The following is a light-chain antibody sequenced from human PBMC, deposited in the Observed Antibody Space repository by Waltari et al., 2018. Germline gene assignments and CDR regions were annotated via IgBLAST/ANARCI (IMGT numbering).Light chain of an antibody. CDR2: SSD. J-gene: IGLJ1*01. Sequence: QSVLTQPPSTSGTPGQRVIISCSGSSSNIGGNVVNWYQQIPRTAPNLLIYSSDQRPSGVPDRFSGSKSGTSASLAISGLQSEDEADYYCVAWDDSLTGYVFGTGTKVTVL. V-gene: IGLV1-44*01. CDR3: VAWDDSLTGYV. CDR1: SSNIGGNV.